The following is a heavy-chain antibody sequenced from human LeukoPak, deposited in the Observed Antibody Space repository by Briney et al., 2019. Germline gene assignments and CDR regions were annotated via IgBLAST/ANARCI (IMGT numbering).Heavy chain of an antibody. Sequence: PSETLSLTCTVSGDSMSSYYWSWIRQPAGKGLEWIGRIYTSGTTSYNPSLKSRATMSVDTSKNQFSLKLNSVTATDTAVYYCARGSHYGSGRPFDYWGQGTLVTVSS. D-gene: IGHD3-10*01. CDR2: IYTSGTT. CDR1: GDSMSSYY. CDR3: ARGSHYGSGRPFDY. J-gene: IGHJ4*02. V-gene: IGHV4-4*07.